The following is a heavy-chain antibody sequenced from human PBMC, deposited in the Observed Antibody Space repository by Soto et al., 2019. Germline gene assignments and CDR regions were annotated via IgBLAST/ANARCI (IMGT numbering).Heavy chain of an antibody. CDR3: AREQYNWKL. Sequence: SETLSLTCTVSGSSINSSGYYWGWIRQPPGKGLEWIGSMFYGVSTYYNPSLKSRVTISLDTSKNQVSLRLRSVTAADTAVYYCAREQYNWKLWGQGTLVTVSS. J-gene: IGHJ4*02. V-gene: IGHV4-39*07. CDR1: GSSINSSGYY. CDR2: MFYGVST. D-gene: IGHD1-20*01.